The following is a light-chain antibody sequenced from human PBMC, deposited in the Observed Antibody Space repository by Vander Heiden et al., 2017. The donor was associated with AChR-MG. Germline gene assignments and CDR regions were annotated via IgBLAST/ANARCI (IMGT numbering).Light chain of an antibody. Sequence: HSVPTPPPSAAGAPGQGVTISSTRSFSNIGAGYDVHWYQQLPGTAPKLLINGNTKRPSGVPARFSASKSGTSASLAITGLQAEDEADYYCQSYESRLSGSKVFGTGTKVTVL. CDR1: FSNIGAGYD. V-gene: IGLV1-40*01. CDR3: QSYESRLSGSKV. CDR2: GNT. J-gene: IGLJ1*01.